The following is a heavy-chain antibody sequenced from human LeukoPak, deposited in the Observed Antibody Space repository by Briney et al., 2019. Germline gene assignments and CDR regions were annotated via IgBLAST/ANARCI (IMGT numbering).Heavy chain of an antibody. V-gene: IGHV4-59*08. J-gene: IGHJ5*02. CDR3: ARTAVTTNGNWFDP. CDR1: GGSISGSH. CDR2: IYYSGST. Sequence: PSETLSLTCLVSGGSISGSHWSWIRQPPGKGLEWIGYIYYSGSTNYNPSLKSRVTISVDTSKNQFSLKLSSVTAADTAVYYCARTAVTTNGNWFDPWGQGTLVTVSS. D-gene: IGHD4-17*01.